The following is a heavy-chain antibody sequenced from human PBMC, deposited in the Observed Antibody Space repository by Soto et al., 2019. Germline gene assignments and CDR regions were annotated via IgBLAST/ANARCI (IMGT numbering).Heavy chain of an antibody. CDR3: ARDKSTYGTDV. Sequence: PSETLSLTCTVSGGSISSGGYYWSWIRQHPGKGLEWIGYIYYSGSTYYNPSLKSRVTISVDTSKNQFSLKLSSVTAADTAVYYCARDKSTYGTDVWGQGTTVPVYS. J-gene: IGHJ6*02. CDR1: GGSISSGGYY. CDR2: IYYSGST. V-gene: IGHV4-31*03.